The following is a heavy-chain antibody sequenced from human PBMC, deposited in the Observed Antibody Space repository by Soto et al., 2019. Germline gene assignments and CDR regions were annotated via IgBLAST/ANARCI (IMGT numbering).Heavy chain of an antibody. V-gene: IGHV3-11*04. CDR1: GFTFSDYY. J-gene: IGHJ4*02. CDR2: ISSSGSTI. Sequence: GGSLRLSCAASGFTFSDYYMSWIRQAPGKGLEWVSYISSSGSTIYYVDSVKGRFTISRDNSKNTLYLQMSSLRVEDTAVYYCARERGYDTSGHYYDIGFWGQGTMVTVSS. CDR3: ARERGYDTSGHYYDIGF. D-gene: IGHD3-22*01.